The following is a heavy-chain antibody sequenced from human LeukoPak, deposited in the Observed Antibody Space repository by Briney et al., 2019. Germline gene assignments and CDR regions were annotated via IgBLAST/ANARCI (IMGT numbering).Heavy chain of an antibody. V-gene: IGHV4-59*08. CDR2: IYYSGST. CDR3: ARHTDIAPLSSLKY. D-gene: IGHD6-13*01. J-gene: IGHJ4*02. CDR1: GGSIGSYY. Sequence: SETLSLTCTVSGGSIGSYYWSWIRQSPGKGLEWIGDIYYSGSTNYNPSLKSRVTISVDTSKNQFSLKLSSVTAADTAVYYCARHTDIAPLSSLKYWGQGTLVTVSS.